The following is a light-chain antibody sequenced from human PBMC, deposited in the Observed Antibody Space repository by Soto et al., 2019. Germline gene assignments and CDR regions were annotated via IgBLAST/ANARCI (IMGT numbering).Light chain of an antibody. CDR2: DDS. CDR1: SSTIGVGYD. V-gene: IGLV1-40*01. Sequence: QSVLTQPPSASGAPGQRVTISCTGRSSTIGVGYDLHWYQHLPGTARTLRIDDDSNRPSGVPDRFSGSRSGTSASLAITGIQAXDEADYYCQSFDSSLSAYVFGTGTKVTVL. J-gene: IGLJ1*01. CDR3: QSFDSSLSAYV.